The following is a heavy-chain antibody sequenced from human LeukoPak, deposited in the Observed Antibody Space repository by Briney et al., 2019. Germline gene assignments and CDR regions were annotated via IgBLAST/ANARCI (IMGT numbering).Heavy chain of an antibody. D-gene: IGHD5-24*01. CDR2: INSDGSST. CDR1: GFTFSSYW. V-gene: IGHV3-74*01. J-gene: IGHJ4*02. Sequence: PGGSLRLSCAASGFTFSSYWMHWVRQAPGKGLVWVSRINSDGSSTSYADSVKGRFTISRDNAKNTPYLQMNSLRAEDTAVYYSARGYRRDGYTLYYFDYWGQGTLVTVSS. CDR3: ARGYRRDGYTLYYFDY.